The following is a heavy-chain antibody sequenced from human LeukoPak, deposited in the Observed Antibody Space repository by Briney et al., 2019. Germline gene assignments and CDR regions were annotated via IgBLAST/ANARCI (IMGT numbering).Heavy chain of an antibody. D-gene: IGHD3-10*01. CDR3: ARVSGWFGEIAFDI. CDR2: VYDIGIT. V-gene: IGHV4-59*11. CDR1: GGSIGSHY. J-gene: IGHJ3*02. Sequence: SETLSLTCTVSGGSIGSHYWTWIRQTPGKGLEWIGYVYDIGITKYNPSLKSRVTISVDTSKNQFSLRLSSVTAADTAVYYCARVSGWFGEIAFDIWGQGTMVTVSS.